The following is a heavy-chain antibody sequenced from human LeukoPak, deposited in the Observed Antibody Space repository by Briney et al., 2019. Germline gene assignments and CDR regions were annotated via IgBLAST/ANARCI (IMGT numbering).Heavy chain of an antibody. CDR3: AKKYYYDSRPLDY. V-gene: IGHV4-30-2*01. CDR1: GGSISSGGYS. D-gene: IGHD3-22*01. J-gene: IGHJ4*02. Sequence: PSQTLSLTCAVSGGSISSGGYSWSWIRQPPGKGLEWIGYIYHSGSTYYNPSLKSRVTISVDKSKNQFSLRLSSVTAADTAVYYCAKKYYYDSRPLDYWGQGTLVTVSS. CDR2: IYHSGST.